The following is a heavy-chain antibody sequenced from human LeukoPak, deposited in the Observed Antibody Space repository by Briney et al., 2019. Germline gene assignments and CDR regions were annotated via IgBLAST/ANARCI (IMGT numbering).Heavy chain of an antibody. J-gene: IGHJ5*02. Sequence: GGSLRLSCAASGFTFSSYAMSWVRQAPGKGLEWVSAISGSGGSTYYADSVKGRFTISRDNSKNTLYLQMNSLRAEDTAVYYCARDGGYCSSTSCRTWFDPWGQGTLVTVSS. D-gene: IGHD2-2*01. CDR1: GFTFSSYA. CDR3: ARDGGYCSSTSCRTWFDP. CDR2: ISGSGGST. V-gene: IGHV3-23*01.